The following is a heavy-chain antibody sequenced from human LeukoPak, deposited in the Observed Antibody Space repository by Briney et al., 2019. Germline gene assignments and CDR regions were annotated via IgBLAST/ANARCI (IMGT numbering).Heavy chain of an antibody. CDR3: ARTNYYDSSGYQYRLYYFDY. J-gene: IGHJ4*02. CDR2: IYYSGST. CDR1: GGSISSGGYY. D-gene: IGHD3-22*01. Sequence: PSETLSLTCTVSGGSISSGGYYWGWLRQQPGKGLEWIGYIYYSGSTYYTPSLKRRVTISVDTSKNQFSLKLSSVTAADTAVYYCARTNYYDSSGYQYRLYYFDYWGQGTLVTVSS. V-gene: IGHV4-31*03.